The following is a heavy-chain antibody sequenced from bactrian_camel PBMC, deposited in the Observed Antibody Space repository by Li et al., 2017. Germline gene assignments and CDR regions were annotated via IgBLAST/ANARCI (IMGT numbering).Heavy chain of an antibody. J-gene: IGHJ4*01. Sequence: HVQLVESGGGVVQPGGSLRLSCAASGFTFSTYYITWVRQPPGKGLEWVSGISTDGSNTYYADSVKGRFTISRDNAKNTVYLQLNSLKSEDTALYYCARAPATFDWGQGTQVTVS. CDR1: GFTFSTYY. V-gene: IGHV3S6*01. D-gene: IGHD4*01. CDR2: ISTDGSNT. CDR3: ARAPATFD.